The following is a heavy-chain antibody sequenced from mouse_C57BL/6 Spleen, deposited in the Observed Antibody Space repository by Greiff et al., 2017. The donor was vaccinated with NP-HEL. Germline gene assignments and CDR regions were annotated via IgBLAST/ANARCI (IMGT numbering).Heavy chain of an antibody. CDR1: GYAFSSYW. V-gene: IGHV1-80*01. CDR3: ARGGYGPWFAY. CDR2: IYPGDGDT. J-gene: IGHJ3*01. D-gene: IGHD2-10*02. Sequence: LLESGASVKISCKASGYAFSSYWMNWVKQRPGKGLEWIGQIYPGDGDTNYNGKFKGKATLTADKSSSTAYMQLSSLTSEDSAVYFCARGGYGPWFAYWGQGTLVTVSA.